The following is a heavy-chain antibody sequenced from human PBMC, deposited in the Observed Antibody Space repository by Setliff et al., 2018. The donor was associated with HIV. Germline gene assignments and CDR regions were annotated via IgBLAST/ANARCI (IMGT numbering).Heavy chain of an antibody. J-gene: IGHJ3*02. CDR1: AFTFSSFE. V-gene: IGHV3-48*03. CDR3: TRSRPPIDDAFDI. D-gene: IGHD2-15*01. CDR2: ISSSGTTI. Sequence: GGSLRLSCEVSAFTFSSFEMNWVRQAPGKGLDWVSYISSSGTTIYYADSVKGRFTISRDNDRNLLYLQMNSLRVEDTAVYYCTRSRPPIDDAFDIWGQGTMVTVSS.